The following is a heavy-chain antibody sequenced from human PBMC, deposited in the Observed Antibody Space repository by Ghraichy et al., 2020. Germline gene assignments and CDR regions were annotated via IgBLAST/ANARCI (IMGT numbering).Heavy chain of an antibody. Sequence: GGSLRLSCAASGFTFSSYAMSWVRQAPGKGLEWVSAISGSGGSTYYADSVKGRFTISRDNSKNTLYLQMNSLRAEDTAVYYCANEKNGVLPENYYYYGMDVWGQGTTVTVSS. D-gene: IGHD4/OR15-4a*01. V-gene: IGHV3-23*01. CDR2: ISGSGGST. CDR3: ANEKNGVLPENYYYYGMDV. CDR1: GFTFSSYA. J-gene: IGHJ6*02.